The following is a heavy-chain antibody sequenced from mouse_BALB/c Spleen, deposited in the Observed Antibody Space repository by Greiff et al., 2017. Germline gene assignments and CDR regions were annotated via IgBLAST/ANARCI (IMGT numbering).Heavy chain of an antibody. CDR1: GFTFSSFG. CDR2: ISSGSSTI. D-gene: IGHD2-1*01. J-gene: IGHJ2*01. Sequence: EVMLVESGGGLVQPGGSRKLSCAASGFTFSSFGMHWVRQAPEKGLEWVAHISSGSSTIYYADTVKGRFTISRDNPKNTLFLQMTSLRSEDTAMYYCARSGNPLFFDYWGQGTTLTVSS. CDR3: ARSGNPLFFDY. V-gene: IGHV5-17*02.